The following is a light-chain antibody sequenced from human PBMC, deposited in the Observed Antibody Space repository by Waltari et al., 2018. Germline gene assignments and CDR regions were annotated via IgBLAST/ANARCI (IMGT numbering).Light chain of an antibody. CDR1: GSNIGAGYD. J-gene: IGLJ3*02. Sequence: QSVLTQPPSVSGAPGQRVTIACTGSGSNIGAGYDVHWYQQVPRPPPKLLIYGSSSRPLGVPDRFFGSTSGTSASLAIIGLQAEDEADYYCQSYDITLRVVFGGGTKLTVL. CDR3: QSYDITLRVV. V-gene: IGLV1-40*01. CDR2: GSS.